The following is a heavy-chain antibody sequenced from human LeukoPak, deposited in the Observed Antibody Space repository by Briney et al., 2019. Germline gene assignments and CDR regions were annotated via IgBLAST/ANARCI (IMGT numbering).Heavy chain of an antibody. CDR3: ARHWSSSSSGNYYYGMDV. J-gene: IGHJ6*02. Sequence: RGESLRISCKGSGYSFTSYWISWVRQMPGKGLEWMGRIDPSDSYTNYSPSFQGHVTISADKSISTAYLHWSSLKASDTAMYYCARHWSSSSSGNYYYGMDVWGQGTTVTVSS. CDR2: IDPSDSYT. CDR1: GYSFTSYW. V-gene: IGHV5-10-1*01. D-gene: IGHD6-6*01.